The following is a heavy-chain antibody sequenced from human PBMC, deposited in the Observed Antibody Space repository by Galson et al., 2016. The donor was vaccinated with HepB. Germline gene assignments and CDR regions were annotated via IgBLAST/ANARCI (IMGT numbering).Heavy chain of an antibody. J-gene: IGHJ3*02. CDR1: GFTFNDYY. V-gene: IGHV3-11*06. CDR3: ARAMIRGVIKSSLNDAFDI. D-gene: IGHD3-10*01. Sequence: SLRLSCAASGFTFNDYYMHWIRQAPGKGLEWVSYISNSGYYTNYADSVKGRFTISRDNAKNSLYLQMDSLRAEDTAVYYCARAMIRGVIKSSLNDAFDIWGQGTLVTVSS. CDR2: ISNSGYYT.